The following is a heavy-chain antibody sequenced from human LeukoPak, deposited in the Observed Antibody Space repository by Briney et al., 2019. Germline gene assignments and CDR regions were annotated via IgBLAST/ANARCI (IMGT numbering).Heavy chain of an antibody. J-gene: IGHJ5*02. Sequence: GASVTVSCTASGYTFTSYYMHWVRQAPGQGLEWMGIINPSGGSTSYAQKFQGRVTMTRDPSTSTVYMELGSLRSEDTAVYYCAGEGSVVVVAGDNWFDPWGQGTLVTVSS. CDR3: AGEGSVVVVAGDNWFDP. D-gene: IGHD2-15*01. CDR1: GYTFTSYY. V-gene: IGHV1-46*01. CDR2: INPSGGST.